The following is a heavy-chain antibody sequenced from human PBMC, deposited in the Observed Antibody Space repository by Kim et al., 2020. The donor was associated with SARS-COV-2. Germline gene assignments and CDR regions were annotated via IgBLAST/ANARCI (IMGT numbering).Heavy chain of an antibody. CDR2: INPNSGGT. CDR3: ARERDDSSALYYFDY. Sequence: ASVKVSCKASGYTFTGYYMHWVRQAPGQGLEWMGWINPNSGGTNYAQKFQGRVTMTRDTSISTAYMELSRLRSDDTAVYYCARERDDSSALYYFDYWGQGTLVTVSS. CDR1: GYTFTGYY. V-gene: IGHV1-2*02. D-gene: IGHD3-22*01. J-gene: IGHJ4*02.